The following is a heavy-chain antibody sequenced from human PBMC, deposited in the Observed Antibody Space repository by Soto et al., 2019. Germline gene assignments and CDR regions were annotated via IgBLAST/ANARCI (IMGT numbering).Heavy chain of an antibody. V-gene: IGHV3-30*03. CDR2: ISYDGSKK. J-gene: IGHJ3*02. D-gene: IGHD3-22*01. CDR3: VRDQLYYYDIFGRPLNGFDI. CDR1: GFTFSSYG. Sequence: PGGSLRLSCAASGFTFSSYGMHWVRQAPGKGLEWVAVISYDGSKKCYADSVKGRFTISRDNAENSLYLQMNSLGAEDTALYYCVRDQLYYYDIFGRPLNGFDIWGQGTMVTVSS.